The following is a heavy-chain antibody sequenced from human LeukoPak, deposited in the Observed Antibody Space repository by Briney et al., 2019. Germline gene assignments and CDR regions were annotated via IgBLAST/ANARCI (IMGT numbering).Heavy chain of an antibody. J-gene: IGHJ6*03. D-gene: IGHD6-6*01. CDR3: ARVRYSSSHYYYYMDV. CDR2: TYYRSKWYN. V-gene: IGHV6-1*01. Sequence: SQTLSLTCAISGDSVSSNTAAWNWIRQSPSRGLEWLGRTYYRSKWYNDYAVSVKSRITINPDTSKNQFSLQLNSVTPEDTAVYYCARVRYSSSHYYYYMDVWGKGTTVTVSS. CDR1: GDSVSSNTAA.